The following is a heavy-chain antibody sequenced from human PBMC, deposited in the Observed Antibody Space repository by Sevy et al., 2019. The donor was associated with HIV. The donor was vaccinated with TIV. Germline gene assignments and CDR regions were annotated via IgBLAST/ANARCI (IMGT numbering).Heavy chain of an antibody. CDR3: AGGGPDDSLTHYGMDV. CDR1: GGSFSFYG. Sequence: ASVKVSCKAFGGSFSFYGISWVRQAPGQGLEWMAGIIPIRGTTKYAQKFQGRVTITADESTSTVYMELTSLRSEDTAVYYCAGGGPDDSLTHYGMDVWGQGTTVTVSS. J-gene: IGHJ6*02. D-gene: IGHD3-9*01. CDR2: IIPIRGTT. V-gene: IGHV1-69*13.